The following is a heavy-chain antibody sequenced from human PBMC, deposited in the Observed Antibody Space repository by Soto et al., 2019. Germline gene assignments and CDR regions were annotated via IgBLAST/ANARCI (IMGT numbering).Heavy chain of an antibody. CDR2: ISSSSSTI. CDR3: ARDRVRYYYDSSGYYDY. V-gene: IGHV3-48*02. CDR1: GFTFSSYS. J-gene: IGHJ4*02. D-gene: IGHD3-22*01. Sequence: EVQLVESGGGLVQPGGSLRLSCAASGFTFSSYSMNWVRQAPGKGLEWVSYISSSSSTIYYADSVKGRFTISRDNAKNSLYLQMNSLRDEDTAVYYCARDRVRYYYDSSGYYDYWGQGTLVTVSS.